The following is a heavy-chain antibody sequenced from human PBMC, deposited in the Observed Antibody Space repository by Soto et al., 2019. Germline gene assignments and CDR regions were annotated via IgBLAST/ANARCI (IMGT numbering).Heavy chain of an antibody. D-gene: IGHD3-16*01. CDR2: IYSGGST. Sequence: EVQLVESGGGLVQPGGSLRLSCAASGFTVSSNYMSWVRQAPGKGLEWVSVIYSGGSTYYADSVKGRFTISRDNSKNTLYLQMNSLRAEDTAVYYCARNGPGWGSYYYFDYWGQGTLVTVSS. CDR1: GFTVSSNY. CDR3: ARNGPGWGSYYYFDY. J-gene: IGHJ4*02. V-gene: IGHV3-66*01.